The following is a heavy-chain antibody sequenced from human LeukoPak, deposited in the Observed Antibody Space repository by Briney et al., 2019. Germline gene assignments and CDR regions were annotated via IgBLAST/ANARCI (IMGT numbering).Heavy chain of an antibody. CDR3: ARDFYSSGWVEY. CDR2: ISTSGNT. D-gene: IGHD6-19*01. Sequence: GGSLRLSCTASGFTFSNYAMNWVRQAPGKGLEWVSLISTSGNTHYADSVKGRFTISRDNSKNTLYLQMNSLRAEDTAVYYCARDFYSSGWVEYWGQGTLVTVSS. V-gene: IGHV3-23*01. CDR1: GFTFSNYA. J-gene: IGHJ4*02.